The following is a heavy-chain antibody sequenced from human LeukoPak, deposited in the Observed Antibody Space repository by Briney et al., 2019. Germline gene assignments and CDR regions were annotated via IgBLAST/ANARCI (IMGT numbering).Heavy chain of an antibody. CDR3: ARDGSYGAYDY. J-gene: IGHJ4*02. V-gene: IGHV3-33*01. CDR2: IWYDGSNK. D-gene: IGHD5-18*01. Sequence: GRSLRLSCAASGFTFSSCGMQWVRQAPGKGLGWVAGIWYDGSNKYYKDSVKGRVTISRDNSKNPLYLQMNSLRAEDMAVYYCARDGSYGAYDYWGQGTLVTVSS. CDR1: GFTFSSCG.